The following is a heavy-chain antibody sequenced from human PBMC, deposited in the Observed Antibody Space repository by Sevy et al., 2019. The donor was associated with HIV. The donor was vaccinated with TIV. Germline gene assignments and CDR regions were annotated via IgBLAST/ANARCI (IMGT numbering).Heavy chain of an antibody. D-gene: IGHD3-16*01. V-gene: IGHV3-23*01. Sequence: GGSLRLSCAASGFTFSSYAMTWVRQAPGKGLEWVSSIGGSGRYTYYADSVTGRLTISRDNSKNTLYLQMNSLRAEDTAKYYCAKSSGGQGSFDYWGQGTLVTVSS. CDR1: GFTFSSYA. CDR2: IGGSGRYT. CDR3: AKSSGGQGSFDY. J-gene: IGHJ4*02.